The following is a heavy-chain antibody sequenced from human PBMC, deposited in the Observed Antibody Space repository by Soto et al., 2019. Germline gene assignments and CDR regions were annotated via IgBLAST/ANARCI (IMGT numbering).Heavy chain of an antibody. Sequence: SQTLSLTCAISGDSVSSNSAAWNWIRQSPSRGLEWLGRTYYRSKWYNDYAVSVKSRITINPDTSKNQFSLQLNSVTPEDTAVYYCARGSTASFGGLLYRSGSDYYYGMDVWGQGTTVTVSS. V-gene: IGHV6-1*01. CDR2: TYYRSKWYN. J-gene: IGHJ6*02. CDR3: ARGSTASFGGLLYRSGSDYYYGMDV. CDR1: GDSVSSNSAA. D-gene: IGHD6-19*01.